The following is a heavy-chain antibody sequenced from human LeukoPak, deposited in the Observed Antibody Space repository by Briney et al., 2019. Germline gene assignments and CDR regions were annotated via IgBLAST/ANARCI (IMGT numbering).Heavy chain of an antibody. Sequence: GASVKVSCKASGYTFTGYYMHWVRQAPGQGLEWMGIINPSGGSTSYAQKFQGRVTMTRDTSTSTVYMELSSLRSEDTAVYYCAREGNPTMVRGVISWFDPWGQETLVTVSS. CDR3: AREGNPTMVRGVISWFDP. J-gene: IGHJ5*02. CDR1: GYTFTGYY. V-gene: IGHV1-46*01. CDR2: INPSGGST. D-gene: IGHD3-10*01.